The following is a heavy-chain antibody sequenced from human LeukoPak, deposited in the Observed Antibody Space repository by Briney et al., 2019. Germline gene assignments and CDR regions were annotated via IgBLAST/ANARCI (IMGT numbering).Heavy chain of an antibody. CDR3: AREGVWFGELLYQNWFDP. CDR2: INTNTGNP. J-gene: IGHJ5*02. CDR1: GYTFTSYA. V-gene: IGHV7-4-1*02. D-gene: IGHD3-10*01. Sequence: ASVRVSCKASGYTFTSYAMNWVRQAPGQGLEWMGWINTNTGNPTYAQGFTERFVFSLDTSVSTAYLQISSLKAEDTAVYYCAREGVWFGELLYQNWFDPWGQGTLVTVSS.